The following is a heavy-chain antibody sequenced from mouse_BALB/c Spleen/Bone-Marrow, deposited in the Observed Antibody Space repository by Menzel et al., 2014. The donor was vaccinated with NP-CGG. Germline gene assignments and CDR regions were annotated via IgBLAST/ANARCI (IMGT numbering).Heavy chain of an antibody. Sequence: EVQRVESGGGLVQPGGSLKLSCAASGFTFSSYGMSWVRQTPDKRLELVASINSNGGSTYYPDSVQGRFTISRDNAKNSLSLQMSSLKSEDTAMYYGARGNYGNYVDYFDYWGQGTTLTVSS. CDR2: INSNGGST. V-gene: IGHV5-6-3*01. D-gene: IGHD2-1*01. CDR1: GFTFSSYG. CDR3: ARGNYGNYVDYFDY. J-gene: IGHJ2*01.